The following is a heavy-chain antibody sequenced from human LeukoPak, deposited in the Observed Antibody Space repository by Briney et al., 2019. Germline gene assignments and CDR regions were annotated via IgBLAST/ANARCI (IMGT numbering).Heavy chain of an antibody. Sequence: GGALRLSCAASGFTFSNYWMAWVRQAPGKGLEWVANIKQDGSEKYYVDSVKGRFTRSSDKAKHSLDLQMNIRRAEGAAGYEWASRITGSWGQGTLVTVSP. CDR3: ASRITGS. D-gene: IGHD1-20*01. CDR1: GFTFSNYW. V-gene: IGHV3-7*01. CDR2: IKQDGSEK. J-gene: IGHJ4*02.